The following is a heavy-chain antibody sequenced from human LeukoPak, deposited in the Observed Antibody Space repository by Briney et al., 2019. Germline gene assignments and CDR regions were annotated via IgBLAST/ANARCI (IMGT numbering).Heavy chain of an antibody. CDR2: ITSNGDAT. Sequence: GGSLRLSCSASGFTFSIYALHWVRQAPGKGLEYVSSITSNGDATYYADSVKGRFTISRDNSENTLYLQMSSLRAEDTAVHYCLKDLLGTGDYWGQGTLVTVSS. D-gene: IGHD2-8*02. CDR1: GFTFSIYA. CDR3: LKDLLGTGDY. J-gene: IGHJ4*02. V-gene: IGHV3-64D*06.